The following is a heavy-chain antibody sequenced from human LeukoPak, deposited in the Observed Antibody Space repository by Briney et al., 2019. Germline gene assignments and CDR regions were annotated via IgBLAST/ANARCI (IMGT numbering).Heavy chain of an antibody. D-gene: IGHD4-17*01. Sequence: SEALSLTCTVSGGTISSSNYYWGWIRQPPGKGLEWIGTIHYSGNTYYNPSLKSRVAISVDTSKNQFSLRLSSVTAADTAVYYCARDFGDYRADYWGQGTLVTVSS. J-gene: IGHJ4*02. CDR3: ARDFGDYRADY. V-gene: IGHV4-39*01. CDR2: IHYSGNT. CDR1: GGTISSSNYY.